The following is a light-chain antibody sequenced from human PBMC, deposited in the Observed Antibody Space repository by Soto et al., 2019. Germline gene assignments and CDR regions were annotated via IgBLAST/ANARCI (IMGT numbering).Light chain of an antibody. CDR3: QQRYSWPWT. CDR1: QRVSSL. V-gene: IGKV3-11*01. CDR2: ESS. Sequence: IEFTQCRDTLSSYYRQRATLSCRASQRVSSLLAWYQQKPGQAPRLLIYESSNRATGVPARFSGSGSGTDFSLTISSLEPEDFAMYFCQQRYSWPWTFGQGTKVDI. J-gene: IGKJ1*01.